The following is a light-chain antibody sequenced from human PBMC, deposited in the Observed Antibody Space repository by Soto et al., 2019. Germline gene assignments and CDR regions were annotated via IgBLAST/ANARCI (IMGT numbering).Light chain of an antibody. CDR1: QSVSNNY. CDR2: GAS. CDR3: QQYGSSGT. V-gene: IGKV3-20*01. Sequence: EIVLTQSPGTLSLSPGERATLSFRASQSVSNNYLAWYQQKPGQAPRLLIYGASNRATGIPDRFSCSGSGTDFTLTISRLEPEDFAVYYCQQYGSSGTFGQGTKVDIK. J-gene: IGKJ1*01.